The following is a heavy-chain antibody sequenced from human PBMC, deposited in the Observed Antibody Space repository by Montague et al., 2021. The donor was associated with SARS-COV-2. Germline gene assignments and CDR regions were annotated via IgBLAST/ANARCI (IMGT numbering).Heavy chain of an antibody. CDR3: ARTYYDILTGYYNRGAFGI. V-gene: IGHV4-59*08. CDR2: IYYSGST. Sequence: SETLSLTCTVSGGSISRYYWSWIRQPPGKGLEWIGYIYYSGSTNYNPSLKSRVTISVDTSKNQFSLKLSSVTAADTAVYYCARTYYDILTGYYNRGAFGIWGQGTMVTVSS. CDR1: GGSISRYY. D-gene: IGHD3-9*01. J-gene: IGHJ3*02.